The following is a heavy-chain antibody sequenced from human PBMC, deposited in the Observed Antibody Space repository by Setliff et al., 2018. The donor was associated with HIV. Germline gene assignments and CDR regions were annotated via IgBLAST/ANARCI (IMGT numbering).Heavy chain of an antibody. D-gene: IGHD3-10*01. CDR3: ARLSGGMVPNY. CDR1: GGSITRTPYY. Sequence: PSETLSLTCTVSGGSITRTPYYWGWIRQPPGKGLEWIGSTYHTGITYDNPSLKSRVTISVDTSKNQISLRLSSVTAADTAVYYCARLSGGMVPNYWGQGTLVTVSS. J-gene: IGHJ4*02. V-gene: IGHV4-39*01. CDR2: TYHTGIT.